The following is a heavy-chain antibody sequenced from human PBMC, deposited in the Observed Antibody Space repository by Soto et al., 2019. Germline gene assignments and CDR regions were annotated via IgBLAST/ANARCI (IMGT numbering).Heavy chain of an antibody. J-gene: IGHJ4*02. CDR1: GFTFSTYW. CDR2: IKQDGSDM. V-gene: IGHV3-7*04. CDR3: ARPYYGGNTELDY. D-gene: IGHD4-17*01. Sequence: PGGSLRLSCAASGFTFSTYWMSWVRRAPGKGLEWVAHIKQDGSDMYYVDSVKGRFTISRDNAQNSLFLQMKGLRVEDTAVYYCARPYYGGNTELDYWGQGTLVTVSS.